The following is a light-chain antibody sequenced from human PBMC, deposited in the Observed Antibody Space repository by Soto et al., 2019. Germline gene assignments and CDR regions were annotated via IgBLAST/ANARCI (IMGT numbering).Light chain of an antibody. Sequence: EIVMTQSPATLSVSPGERATLSCRASQSVSNKLAWYQQKPGQAPRLLIYGASTRATGIPARFSGSGSGTELTLTISSLQSEDFAVYYCQHYNNWPPHTFGQGTKLEI. CDR1: QSVSNK. J-gene: IGKJ2*01. CDR2: GAS. V-gene: IGKV3-15*01. CDR3: QHYNNWPPHT.